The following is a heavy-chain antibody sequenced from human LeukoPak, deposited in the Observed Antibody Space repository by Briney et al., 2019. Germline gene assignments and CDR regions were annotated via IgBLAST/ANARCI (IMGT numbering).Heavy chain of an antibody. D-gene: IGHD6-13*01. V-gene: IGHV3-21*01. Sequence: GGSLRLSCAASGFTFSSYWMSWVRQAPGKGLEWVSSISSSGSYIYYADSLKGRFTISRDNAKNSLYLQMNSLRAEDTAVYYCAREDASSWDYWGQGILVTVSS. CDR3: AREDASSWDY. CDR2: ISSSGSYI. CDR1: GFTFSSYW. J-gene: IGHJ4*02.